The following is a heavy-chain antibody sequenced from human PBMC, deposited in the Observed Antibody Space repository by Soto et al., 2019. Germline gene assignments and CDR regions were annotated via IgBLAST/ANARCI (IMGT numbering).Heavy chain of an antibody. D-gene: IGHD5-18*01. CDR1: GFSFHSYG. V-gene: IGHV3-48*03. CDR3: VSEGYHYFDH. J-gene: IGHJ4*02. CDR2: ISMSGTTK. Sequence: EVQLVESGGGLVQPGGSLRLSCAASGFSFHSYGMDWVRQGPGKGLEWISHISMSGTTKFYADSVKGRFTISRDNGKNLMFLEMNRVRAGDTAVYFCVSEGYHYFDHWGQGILVTVSS.